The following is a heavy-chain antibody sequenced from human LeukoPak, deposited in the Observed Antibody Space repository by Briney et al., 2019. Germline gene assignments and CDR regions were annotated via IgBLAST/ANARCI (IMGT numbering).Heavy chain of an antibody. J-gene: IGHJ4*02. V-gene: IGHV4-38-2*01. CDR2: IYHSGST. Sequence: PSETLSLTCAVSGYSISSGYYWGWIRQPPGKGLEWIGSIYHSGSTYYNPSLKSRVTISVDTSKNQFSLKLSSVTAADTAVYYCARHGFGWAYWGQGTLVTVSS. CDR1: GYSISSGYY. D-gene: IGHD3-3*01. CDR3: ARHGFGWAY.